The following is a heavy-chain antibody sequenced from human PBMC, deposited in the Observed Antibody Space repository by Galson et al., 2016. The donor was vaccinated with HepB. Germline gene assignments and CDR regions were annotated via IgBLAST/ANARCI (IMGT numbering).Heavy chain of an antibody. Sequence: SVKVSCKASGYTYKTYGITWVRQAPGQGLEWMGWLAASNGNTIYGQNFQGRVTMTTDTSTSTAYMELRSLGSDDTAVYYCARTPYCGGDCSDFWGQGTLVTVSS. CDR1: GYTYKTYG. CDR2: LAASNGNT. CDR3: ARTPYCGGDCSDF. J-gene: IGHJ4*02. V-gene: IGHV1-18*01. D-gene: IGHD2-21*02.